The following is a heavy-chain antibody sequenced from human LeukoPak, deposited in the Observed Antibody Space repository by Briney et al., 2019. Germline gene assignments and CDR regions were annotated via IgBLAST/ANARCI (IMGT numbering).Heavy chain of an antibody. Sequence: GRSLRLSCAASGFTFISPWMSWVSQAPGKRLEWVANIKADGSEKHYVNSVKGRFTISRDNAKTSLYLQMNSLRVEDTAVYYCTMGVELLPYWGQGTLVTVSS. CDR2: IKADGSEK. V-gene: IGHV3-7*01. J-gene: IGHJ4*02. CDR1: GFTFISPW. D-gene: IGHD1-26*01. CDR3: TMGVELLPY.